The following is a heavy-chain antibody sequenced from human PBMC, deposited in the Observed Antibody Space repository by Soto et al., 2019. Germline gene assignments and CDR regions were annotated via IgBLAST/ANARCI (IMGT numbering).Heavy chain of an antibody. CDR1: GFTFSSYS. V-gene: IGHV3-21*01. CDR2: ISSSSSYI. J-gene: IGHJ6*02. D-gene: IGHD2-2*01. CDR3: ARDGVVVVPAAMGAYYYYGMDV. Sequence: ESGGGLVKPGGSLRLSCAASGFTFSSYSMNWVRQAPGKGLEWVSSISSSSSYIYYADSVKGRFTISRDNAKNSLYLQMNSLRAEDTAVYYCARDGVVVVPAAMGAYYYYGMDVWGQGTTVTVSS.